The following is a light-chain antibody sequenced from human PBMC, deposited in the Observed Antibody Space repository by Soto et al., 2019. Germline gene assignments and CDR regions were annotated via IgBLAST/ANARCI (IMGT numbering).Light chain of an antibody. V-gene: IGLV2-14*01. J-gene: IGLJ2*01. CDR3: SSFTSSRTLI. Sequence: QSALTQPASVSGSPGQSITISCTGTSSDIGGYRFVSWYQQYSGKTPTLLIYEVNNRPSGLSNRFSGSKSGNTASLTISGLQPEDEADYYCSSFTSSRTLIFGGGTKLTAL. CDR1: SSDIGGYRF. CDR2: EVN.